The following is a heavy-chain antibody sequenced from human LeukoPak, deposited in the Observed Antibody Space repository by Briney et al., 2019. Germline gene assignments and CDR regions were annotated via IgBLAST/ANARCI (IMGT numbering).Heavy chain of an antibody. V-gene: IGHV3-49*04. CDR1: GFTFGDYA. CDR3: TRDSHFPHRKYYYDSSGYYSDY. Sequence: GRSLRLSCTASGFTFGDYAMSWVRQAPGKGLEWVGFIRSKAYGGTTEYAASVKGRFTISRDDSKSIAYLQMNSLKTEDTAVYYCTRDSHFPHRKYYYDSSGYYSDYWGQGTLVTVSS. J-gene: IGHJ4*02. CDR2: IRSKAYGGTT. D-gene: IGHD3-22*01.